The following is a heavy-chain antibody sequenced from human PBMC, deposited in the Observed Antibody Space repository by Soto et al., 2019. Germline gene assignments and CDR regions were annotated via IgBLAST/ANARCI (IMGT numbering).Heavy chain of an antibody. J-gene: IGHJ4*02. CDR1: GFTFSSYA. CDR2: ISYDGSNK. CDR3: ARDPIMVRGVMGPFDY. Sequence: QVQLVESGGGVVQPGRSLRLSCAASGFTFSSYAMHWVRQAPGKGLEWVAVISYDGSNKYYADSVKGRFTISRDNSKNTLYLQMNSQRAEDTAVYYCARDPIMVRGVMGPFDYWGQGTLVTVSS. D-gene: IGHD3-10*01. V-gene: IGHV3-30-3*01.